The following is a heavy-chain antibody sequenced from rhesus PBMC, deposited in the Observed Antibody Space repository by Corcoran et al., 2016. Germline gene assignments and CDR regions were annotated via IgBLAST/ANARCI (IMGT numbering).Heavy chain of an antibody. CDR1: GGSISDDYY. CDR2: IYGSGGGT. CDR3: ARLPYYSNYFDY. V-gene: IGHV4-106*01. D-gene: IGHD3-9*01. J-gene: IGHJ4*01. Sequence: QLQLQESGPGLVKPSETLYLTCAVSGGSISDDYYWSWIRQPPGKGLEWIGYIYGSGGGTNSIPSLRNRVTISIDTSKNQFSLKLSSVTAADTAVYYCARLPYYSNYFDYWGQGVLVTVSS.